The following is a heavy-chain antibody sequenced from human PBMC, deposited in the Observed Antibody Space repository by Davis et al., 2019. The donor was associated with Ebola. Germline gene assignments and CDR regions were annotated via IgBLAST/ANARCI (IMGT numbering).Heavy chain of an antibody. D-gene: IGHD3-9*01. V-gene: IGHV4-34*01. CDR2: INHSGST. Sequence: MPSETLSLTCAVYGGSFSGHYWSWNRQSPGMGLEWIGEINHSGSTNYNPSLKNRFTISVDTSKNQFSLKLSSVTAADTAVYYCARGHQVLRYFDWFSWGQGTLVTVSS. CDR3: ARGHQVLRYFDWFS. CDR1: GGSFSGHY. J-gene: IGHJ5*02.